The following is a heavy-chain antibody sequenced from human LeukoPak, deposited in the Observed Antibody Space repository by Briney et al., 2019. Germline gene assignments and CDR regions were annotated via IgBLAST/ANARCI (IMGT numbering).Heavy chain of an antibody. CDR3: AVGATKVRYFDY. D-gene: IGHD1-26*01. CDR2: IIPIFGTA. J-gene: IGHJ4*02. CDR1: GYTFTSYG. Sequence: GASVTVSCKASGYTFTSYGISWVRQAHGQGLEWMGGIIPIFGTANYAQKFQGRVTITADESTSTAYMELSSLRSEDTAVYYCAVGATKVRYFDYWGQGTLVTVSS. V-gene: IGHV1-69*13.